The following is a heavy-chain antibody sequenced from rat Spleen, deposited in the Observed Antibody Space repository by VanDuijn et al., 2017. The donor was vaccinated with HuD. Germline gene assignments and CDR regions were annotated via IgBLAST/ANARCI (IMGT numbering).Heavy chain of an antibody. J-gene: IGHJ2*01. CDR3: TTGVY. V-gene: IGHV5-27*01. CDR2: ITNSGDST. CDR1: GFTFRNSG. Sequence: EVQVVESGGGLVQPGRSLKLSCAVSGFTFRNSGMAWVRQAPTKGLEWVASITNSGDSTYYRDSVKGRFTISRNNAKSTLYLQMDSLRSEDTATYYCTTGVYWGQGVMITVSS.